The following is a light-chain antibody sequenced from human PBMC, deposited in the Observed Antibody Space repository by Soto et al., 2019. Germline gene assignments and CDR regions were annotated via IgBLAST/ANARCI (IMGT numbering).Light chain of an antibody. CDR1: QGIRND. CDR2: AAS. CDR3: TRHNSYPVT. Sequence: DIQMTQSPSSLSASVGDRVTITCRASQGIRNDLAWYQQGQGQAHKRLSYAASTLQSGVPSRFSGRGTGTEFTLTIDSQQPDGFAASSSTRHNSYPVTFGGGTKVGIK. J-gene: IGKJ4*01. V-gene: IGKV1-17*01.